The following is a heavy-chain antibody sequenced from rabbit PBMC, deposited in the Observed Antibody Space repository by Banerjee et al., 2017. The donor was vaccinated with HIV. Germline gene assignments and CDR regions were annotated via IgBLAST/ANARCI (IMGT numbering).Heavy chain of an antibody. D-gene: IGHD7-1*01. CDR2: IAAGSSGTT. J-gene: IGHJ4*01. Sequence: QEQLEESGGDLVKPEGSLTLTCTASGFSLSSSYWICWVRQAPGKGLEWIACIAAGSSGTTYYASWAKGRFTISKTSSTTVTLQMTSLTAADTATYFCARRLDAGYPDYGYTNLWGQGTLVTVS. CDR3: ARRLDAGYPDYGYTNL. CDR1: GFSLSSSYW. V-gene: IGHV1S45*01.